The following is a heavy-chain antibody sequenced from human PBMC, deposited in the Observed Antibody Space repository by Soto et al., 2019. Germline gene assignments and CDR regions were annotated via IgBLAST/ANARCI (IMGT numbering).Heavy chain of an antibody. CDR1: GFTFSSYS. Sequence: PGGSLRLSCAASGFTFSSYSMNWVRQAPGKGLEWVSYISSSSSTIYYADSVKGRFTISRDNAKNSLYLQMKSLRAEDKAVYNCARANYYERSVYLNWFAPWAQGTVVTVS. CDR2: ISSSSSTI. D-gene: IGHD3-22*01. CDR3: ARANYYERSVYLNWFAP. J-gene: IGHJ5*02. V-gene: IGHV3-48*01.